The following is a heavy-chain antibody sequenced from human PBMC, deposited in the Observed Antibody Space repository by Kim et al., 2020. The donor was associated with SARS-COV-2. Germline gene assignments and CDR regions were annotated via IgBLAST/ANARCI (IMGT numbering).Heavy chain of an antibody. Sequence: KSRVTISVDTSKNQFSLKLSSVTAADTAVYYCARALRITMVRGAAGGFDPWGQGTLVTVSS. V-gene: IGHV4-31*02. CDR3: ARALRITMVRGAAGGFDP. D-gene: IGHD3-10*01. J-gene: IGHJ5*02.